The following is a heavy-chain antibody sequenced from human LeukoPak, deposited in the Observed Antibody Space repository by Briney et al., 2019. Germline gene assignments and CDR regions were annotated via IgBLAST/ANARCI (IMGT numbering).Heavy chain of an antibody. CDR3: AMSFYDSSGNYYYFGS. Sequence: GGSLRLSCAGSGFTFSTYPMSWVRQAPGKGLEWVSSITGSSLSTYYADSVKGRFTISRENSKKTLYLQMNSLRVEDTALYYCAMSFYDSSGNYYYFGSWGEGTLVTVSS. D-gene: IGHD3-22*01. J-gene: IGHJ4*02. CDR1: GFTFSTYP. CDR2: ITGSSLST. V-gene: IGHV3-23*01.